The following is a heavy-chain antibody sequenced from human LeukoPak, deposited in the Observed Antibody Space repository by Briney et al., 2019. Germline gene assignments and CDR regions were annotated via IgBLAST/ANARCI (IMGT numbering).Heavy chain of an antibody. CDR2: INPNSGGT. D-gene: IGHD2-21*01. CDR3: ARGCATSLLPSFYYYMDV. Sequence: RASVKVSCKASGYTFTGYYMHRVRQAPGQRLEWMGWINPNSGGTNYAQKFQGSVTMTRDTSISTAYMELGRLRSDDTAVYYCARGCATSLLPSFYYYMDVWGKGTTVTISS. V-gene: IGHV1-2*02. J-gene: IGHJ6*03. CDR1: GYTFTGYY.